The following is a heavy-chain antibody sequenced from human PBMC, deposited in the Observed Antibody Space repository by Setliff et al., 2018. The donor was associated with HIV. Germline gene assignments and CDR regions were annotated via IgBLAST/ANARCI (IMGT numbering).Heavy chain of an antibody. CDR1: GYSISSGYY. D-gene: IGHD3-10*01. CDR3: ARETNASGSLTAYWYFDL. V-gene: IGHV4-38-2*02. CDR2: IYNSGST. Sequence: SETLSLTCAVSGYSISSGYYWGWIRQPPGKGLEWVGSIYNSGSTYYEPSLRGRVTISIDRSKNQFSLKLNSVTAADTAVYYCARETNASGSLTAYWYFDLWGRGTLVTVSS. J-gene: IGHJ2*01.